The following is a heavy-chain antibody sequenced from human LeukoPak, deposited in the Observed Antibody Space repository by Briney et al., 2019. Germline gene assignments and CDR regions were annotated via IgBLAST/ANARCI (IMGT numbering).Heavy chain of an antibody. CDR2: IYYNGRT. J-gene: IGHJ4*02. V-gene: IGHV4-59*01. Sequence: TSETLSLTCTVSGGSISNYYWSWIRQPPGKGLEWIGCIYYNGRTNYNPSLKSRITISVDTSKDQFSLRLRSVTAADTAVYYCARYSKIAARIKCYFDYWGQGTLVTVSS. D-gene: IGHD6-13*01. CDR1: GGSISNYY. CDR3: ARYSKIAARIKCYFDY.